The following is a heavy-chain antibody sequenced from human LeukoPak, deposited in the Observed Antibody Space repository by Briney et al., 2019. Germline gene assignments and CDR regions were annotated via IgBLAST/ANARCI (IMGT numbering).Heavy chain of an antibody. V-gene: IGHV4-39*07. CDR3: AREGPAAGPGDELDI. CDR1: GGSISSSSYY. J-gene: IGHJ3*02. D-gene: IGHD6-13*01. Sequence: SETLSLTCTVSGGSISSSSYYWGWIRQPPGKGLEWIGSIYYSGSTYYNPSLKSRVTISVDTSKNQFSLKLYSLTAADTAVYYCAREGPAAGPGDELDIWGQGTMVTVSS. CDR2: IYYSGST.